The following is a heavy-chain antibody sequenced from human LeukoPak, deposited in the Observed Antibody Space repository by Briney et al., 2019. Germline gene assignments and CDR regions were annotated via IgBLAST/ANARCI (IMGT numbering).Heavy chain of an antibody. CDR1: GYTFISYG. D-gene: IGHD3-3*01. J-gene: IGHJ4*02. CDR3: ARVRKPRSPALFD. Sequence: ASVKVSCKASGYTFISYGISWVRQAPGQGLEWMGWITTSNGNTNYAQKFQGRVTMTRNTSISTAYMELSSLRSEDTAVYYCARVRKPRSPALFDWGQGTLVTVSS. CDR2: ITTSNGNT. V-gene: IGHV1-18*01.